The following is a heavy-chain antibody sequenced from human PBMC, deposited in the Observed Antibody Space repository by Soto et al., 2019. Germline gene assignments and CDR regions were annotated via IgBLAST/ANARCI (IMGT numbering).Heavy chain of an antibody. CDR3: ARDDCSGGSCYRPLDY. Sequence: QVQLVQSGAEVKKPGASVKVSCKASGYTFPSYGISWVRQAPGQGLEWMGWISGYNGNTNYAQMLQGRVTMTTDTSTSTAYMELRSPRSDDTAVYYCARDDCSGGSCYRPLDYWGQGTLVTVSS. D-gene: IGHD2-15*01. J-gene: IGHJ4*02. CDR2: ISGYNGNT. V-gene: IGHV1-18*01. CDR1: GYTFPSYG.